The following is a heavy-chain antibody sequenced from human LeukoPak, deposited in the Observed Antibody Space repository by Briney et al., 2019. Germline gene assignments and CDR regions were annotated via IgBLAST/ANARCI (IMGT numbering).Heavy chain of an antibody. CDR3: SRESGPYSPFGH. Sequence: PSETLSLTCAVYGGSFSNYYWSWVRQSPGRGLEWIGEISLSGYTGFNPSLRGRVTMSLDESKNHLSLTLTSVTAADTAIYYCSRESGPYSPFGHWGQGILVTVTT. CDR2: ISLSGYT. J-gene: IGHJ4*02. CDR1: GGSFSNYY. V-gene: IGHV4-34*10. D-gene: IGHD1-26*01.